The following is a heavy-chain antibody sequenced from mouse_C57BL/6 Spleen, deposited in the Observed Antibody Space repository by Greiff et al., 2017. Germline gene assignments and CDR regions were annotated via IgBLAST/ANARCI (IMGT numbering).Heavy chain of an antibody. J-gene: IGHJ2*01. CDR2: IDPEDGAT. CDR1: GFNIKDYY. Sequence: VQLQQSGAELVKPGASVTLSCTASGFNIKDYYMHWVKQRTEQGLEWIGRIDPEDGATKYAPLFPGKAIITADTSSNTADLQLSSLTSEDTGVYYCASFPLGYWGQGTTLTVSS. CDR3: ASFPLGY. D-gene: IGHD4-1*01. V-gene: IGHV14-2*01.